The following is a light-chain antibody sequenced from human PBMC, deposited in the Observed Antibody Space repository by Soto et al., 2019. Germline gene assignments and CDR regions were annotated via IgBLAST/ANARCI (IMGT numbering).Light chain of an antibody. V-gene: IGKV3-20*01. CDR3: QQYGSSGT. Sequence: EIVITQSPATLSVSPGERATLSCRASQSVSSNLAWYQQRPGQAPRLLIYGASNRATGIPARFSGSGSGTDFTLTISRMEPEDFAVYYCQQYGSSGTFGQGTKVDIK. CDR2: GAS. J-gene: IGKJ1*01. CDR1: QSVSSN.